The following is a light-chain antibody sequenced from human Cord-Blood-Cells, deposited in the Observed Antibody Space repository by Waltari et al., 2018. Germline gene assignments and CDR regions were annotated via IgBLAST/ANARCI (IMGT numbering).Light chain of an antibody. V-gene: IGKV1-5*01. J-gene: IGKJ2*01. CDR1: QSISSW. Sequence: DIQMTQSPSTLSVSVGDSVTITCRASQSISSWLAWYQQKPGKAPKLLICDASSLESGVPSRFSGSGSGTEFTLTISSLQPDDFATYYCQQYNSYSPYTFGQGTKLEIK. CDR3: QQYNSYSPYT. CDR2: DAS.